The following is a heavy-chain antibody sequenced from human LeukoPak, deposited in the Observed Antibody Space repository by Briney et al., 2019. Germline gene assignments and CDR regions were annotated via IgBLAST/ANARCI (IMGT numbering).Heavy chain of an antibody. Sequence: PSETLSLTCAVYGGSFSGYYWSWIRQPPGKGLEWIGEINHSGSTNYNPSLKSRVTISVDTSKNQFSLKLSSVTAADTAVYYCARGIAAASTRFDPWGQGTLVTVSS. V-gene: IGHV4-34*01. CDR2: INHSGST. D-gene: IGHD6-13*01. J-gene: IGHJ5*02. CDR3: ARGIAAASTRFDP. CDR1: GGSFSGYY.